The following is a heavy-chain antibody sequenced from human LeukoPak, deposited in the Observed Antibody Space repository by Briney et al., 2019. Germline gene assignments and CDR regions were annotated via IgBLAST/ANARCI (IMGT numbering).Heavy chain of an antibody. CDR2: ISGSGGST. CDR3: TREGILAGVDY. CDR1: GFTFSSYA. D-gene: IGHD6-13*01. Sequence: AGGSLRLSCAASGFTFSSYAMSWVRQAPGKGLEWVSAISGSGGSTYYADSVKGRFTISRDNAKNSMSLQMNSLRAEDTAVYYCTREGILAGVDYWGQGTLVTVSS. J-gene: IGHJ4*02. V-gene: IGHV3-23*01.